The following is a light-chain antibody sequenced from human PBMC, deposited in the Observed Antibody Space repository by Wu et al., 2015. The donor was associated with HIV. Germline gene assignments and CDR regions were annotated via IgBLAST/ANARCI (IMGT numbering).Light chain of an antibody. CDR2: GAS. CDR3: QEYDNWPWGT. V-gene: IGKV3-15*01. J-gene: IGKJ1*01. CDR1: QSVSNT. Sequence: EVVLTQSPATLSVSPGEGATLSCRASQSVSNTLAWYQQKPGQAPRLLIYGASTRATGVPARFSGSGSGTEFTLTISTMQSEDFAVYYCQEYDNWPWGTFGQGTKVEIK.